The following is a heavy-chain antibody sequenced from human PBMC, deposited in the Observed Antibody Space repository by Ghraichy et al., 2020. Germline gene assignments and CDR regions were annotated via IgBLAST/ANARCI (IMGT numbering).Heavy chain of an antibody. Sequence: GSLRLSCTASGFTFYNYAMAWFRQAPGKGLEWVGFIRSKGDGGTTQYAASVKGRFTISRDDSKSIAYLQMDSLKTEDTAVYYCTRDRPIDYWGQGTLVTVSS. V-gene: IGHV3-49*03. J-gene: IGHJ4*02. CDR2: IRSKGDGGTT. CDR1: GFTFYNYA. CDR3: TRDRPIDY.